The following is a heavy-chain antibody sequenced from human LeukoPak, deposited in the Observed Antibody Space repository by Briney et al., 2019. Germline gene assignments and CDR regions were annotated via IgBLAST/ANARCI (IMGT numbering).Heavy chain of an antibody. V-gene: IGHV3-20*01. CDR1: GFTFDDYG. J-gene: IGHJ4*02. Sequence: GGSLRLSCAASGFTFDDYGMSWVRQAPGKGLEWVSGINWNGGSTGYADSVKGRFTISRDNAKNFLYLQMNSLRAEDTALYHCARDFEGYYDSSGYYPYYFDYWGQGTLVTVSS. D-gene: IGHD3-22*01. CDR3: ARDFEGYYDSSGYYPYYFDY. CDR2: INWNGGST.